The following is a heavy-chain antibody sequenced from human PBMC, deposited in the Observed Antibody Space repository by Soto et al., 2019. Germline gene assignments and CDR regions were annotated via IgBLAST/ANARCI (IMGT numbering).Heavy chain of an antibody. CDR2: TYYSGST. J-gene: IGHJ4*02. Sequence: SETLSLTCTVSCGSISSTNYYWGWIRQPPGKGLEWIAITYYSGSTYYSPSLKSRVTISLDMSKNELSLKLSSVTAADAAVYYCARSFSSDFWSGYYTIFDRWGQGTLVTVSS. D-gene: IGHD3-3*01. CDR3: ARSFSSDFWSGYYTIFDR. CDR1: CGSISSTNYY. V-gene: IGHV4-39*01.